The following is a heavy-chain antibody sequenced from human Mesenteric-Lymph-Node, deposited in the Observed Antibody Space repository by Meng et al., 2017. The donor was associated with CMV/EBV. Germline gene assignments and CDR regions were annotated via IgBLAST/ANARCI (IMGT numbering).Heavy chain of an antibody. CDR2: IYYSGST. Sequence: QLQLQESGPGLVKPSETLSLTCTVSGGSISSSSYYWGWIRQPPGKGLEWIGSIYYSGSTYYNPSLKSRVTISVDTSKNQFSLKLSSVTAADTAVYYCARDGDYYDSSGYHPFDYWGQGTLVTVSS. CDR1: GGSISSSSYY. V-gene: IGHV4-39*07. CDR3: ARDGDYYDSSGYHPFDY. D-gene: IGHD3-22*01. J-gene: IGHJ4*02.